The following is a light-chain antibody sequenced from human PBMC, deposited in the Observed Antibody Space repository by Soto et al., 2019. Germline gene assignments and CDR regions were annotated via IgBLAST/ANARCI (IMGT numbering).Light chain of an antibody. J-gene: IGKJ3*01. CDR1: QSVSSY. V-gene: IGKV3-11*01. Sequence: EIVLTQSPATLSLSPGERATLSCRASQSVSSYLAWYQQKPGQAPRLLIYDASNTATGIPARFSGSGSGTDLALTISSLEPEDFAVYYCQQRSNWPPVFTFGPGTKVDIK. CDR2: DAS. CDR3: QQRSNWPPVFT.